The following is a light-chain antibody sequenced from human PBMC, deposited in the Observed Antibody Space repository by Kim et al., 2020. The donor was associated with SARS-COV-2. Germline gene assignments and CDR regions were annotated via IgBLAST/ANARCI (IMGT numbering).Light chain of an antibody. J-gene: IGKJ1*01. CDR1: QSVSYNHNNKSY. CDR2: WAS. V-gene: IGKV4-1*01. Sequence: ATINCKSSQSVSYNHNNKSYLAWYQQKPGQPPKLLMYWASTRESGVPDRFSGSGSGTDFTLTISSLQAEDVAVYYCQQYDSTPQTFGQGTKVDIK. CDR3: QQYDSTPQT.